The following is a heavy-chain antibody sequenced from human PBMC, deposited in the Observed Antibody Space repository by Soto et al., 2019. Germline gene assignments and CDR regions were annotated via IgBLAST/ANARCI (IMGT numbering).Heavy chain of an antibody. CDR1: GDSVSSNSAA. CDR2: TYYRSKWYN. D-gene: IGHD6-6*01. Sequence: PSQTLSLTCVISGDSVSSNSAAWNWIRQSPSRGLEWLGRTYYRSKWYNDYAVSVKSRITINPDTSKNQFSLQLNSVTPEDTAVYYCARAGGRWSSSSSLGQFDYWGQGTLVTVSS. J-gene: IGHJ4*02. V-gene: IGHV6-1*01. CDR3: ARAGGRWSSSSSLGQFDY.